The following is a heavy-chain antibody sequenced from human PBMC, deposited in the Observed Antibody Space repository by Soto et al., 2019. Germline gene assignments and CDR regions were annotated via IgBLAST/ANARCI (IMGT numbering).Heavy chain of an antibody. V-gene: IGHV1-69*01. J-gene: IGHJ6*02. CDR1: GGTFSSYA. Sequence: QVQLVQSGAEVKKPGSSVKVSCKASGGTFSSYAISWVRQAPGQGLEWMGGIIPIFGTANYAQKFQGRVTITADESTSTAYMELSSLRSEDTAVYYCARDRVRMLKAENYYSYYGMDVWGQVTTVTVSS. CDR3: ARDRVRMLKAENYYSYYGMDV. CDR2: IIPIFGTA. D-gene: IGHD2-15*01.